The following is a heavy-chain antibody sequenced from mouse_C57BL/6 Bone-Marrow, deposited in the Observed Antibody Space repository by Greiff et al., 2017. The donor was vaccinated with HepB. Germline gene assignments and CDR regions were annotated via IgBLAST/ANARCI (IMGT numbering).Heavy chain of an antibody. Sequence: EVQRVESGGGLVKPGGSLKLSCAASGFTFSSYTMSWVRQTPEKRLEWVATISGGGGNTYYPDSVKGRFTISRDNAKNTLYLQMSSLRSEDTALYYCARDGDYPYYFDYGGQGTPLTDSS. D-gene: IGHD2-13*01. V-gene: IGHV5-9*01. CDR1: GFTFSSYT. CDR3: ARDGDYPYYFDY. CDR2: ISGGGGNT. J-gene: IGHJ2*01.